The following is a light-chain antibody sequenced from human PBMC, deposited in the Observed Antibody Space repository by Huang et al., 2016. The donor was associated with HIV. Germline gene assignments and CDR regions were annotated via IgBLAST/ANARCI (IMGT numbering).Light chain of an antibody. V-gene: IGKV4-1*01. J-gene: IGKJ1*01. CDR1: QSVHSSSNSHDN. CDR2: WAS. CDR3: QQYYSSPQT. Sequence: DIIMTQYPDSLAVSLGERATLNCRAIQSVHSSSNSHDNMAWIKKKPGQPPRLRLFWASTREAGVPDRVSGSGSGTHFTLTIVNLEAEDAAIYYCQQYYSSPQTFGQGTRVEVK.